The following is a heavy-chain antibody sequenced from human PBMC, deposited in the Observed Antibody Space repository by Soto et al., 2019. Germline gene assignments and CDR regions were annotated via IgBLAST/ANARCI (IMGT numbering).Heavy chain of an antibody. CDR3: ARTANPWFGELRALQYYFDY. CDR1: GYSFTSYW. J-gene: IGHJ4*02. V-gene: IGHV5-51*01. CDR2: IYPGDSDT. Sequence: PGESLKISCKGSGYSFTSYWIGWVRQMPGKGLEWMGIIYPGDSDTRYSPSFQGQVTISADKSISTAYLQWSSLKASDTAMYYCARTANPWFGELRALQYYFDYWGQGTLVTVSS. D-gene: IGHD3-10*01.